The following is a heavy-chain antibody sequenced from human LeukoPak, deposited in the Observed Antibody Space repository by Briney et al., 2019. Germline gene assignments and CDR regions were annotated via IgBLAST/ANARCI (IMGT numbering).Heavy chain of an antibody. D-gene: IGHD2-15*01. J-gene: IGHJ4*02. Sequence: GGSLRLSCAASGFTFSSYWMSWVRQAPGKGLEWVANIKQDGSEKYYVDSVKGRFTISRDNAKNSLYLQMNSLRAEDTAVYYCARGMVAATPAIDYWGQGTLVTVSS. CDR3: ARGMVAATPAIDY. CDR1: GFTFSSYW. V-gene: IGHV3-7*04. CDR2: IKQDGSEK.